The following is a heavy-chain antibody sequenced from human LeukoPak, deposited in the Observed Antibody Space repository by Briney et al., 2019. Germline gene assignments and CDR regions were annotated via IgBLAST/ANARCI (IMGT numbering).Heavy chain of an antibody. D-gene: IGHD3-22*01. Sequence: ASVKVSCNASGGTSSSYTISWVRQAPGQGLEWMGRMIPILGIANYAQKFQGRVTITADKSTSTAYMELSSLRSEDTAVYYCARTLYDSSGYGGHNAFDIWGQGTMVTVSS. V-gene: IGHV1-69*02. CDR1: GGTSSSYT. CDR3: ARTLYDSSGYGGHNAFDI. J-gene: IGHJ3*02. CDR2: MIPILGIA.